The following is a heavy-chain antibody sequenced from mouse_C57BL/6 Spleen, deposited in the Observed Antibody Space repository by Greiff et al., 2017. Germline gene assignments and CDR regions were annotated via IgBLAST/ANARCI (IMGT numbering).Heavy chain of an antibody. CDR1: GYTFTDYY. V-gene: IGHV1-76*01. J-gene: IGHJ4*01. CDR3: AREERTGTYYYAMDY. CDR2: IYPGSGNT. D-gene: IGHD4-1*01. Sequence: QVQLQQSGAELVRPGASVKLSCKASGYTFTDYYINWVKQRPGQGLEWIARIYPGSGNTYYNEKFKGKATLTAEKSSSTAYMQLSSLTSEDSAVYFGAREERTGTYYYAMDYWRQGTSVTVSS.